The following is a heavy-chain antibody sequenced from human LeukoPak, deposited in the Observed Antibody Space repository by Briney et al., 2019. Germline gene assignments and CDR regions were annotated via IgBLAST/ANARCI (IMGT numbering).Heavy chain of an antibody. CDR2: IYSGGST. CDR3: ASSVPYYYDSSGYYP. Sequence: GGSLRLSCAASGFTVSSNYMSWVRQAPGKGLEWVSVIYSGGSTYYADSVKGRFTISRDNSKNTLYLQMNSLRAEDTAVYCCASSVPYYYDSSGYYPWGQGTLVTVSS. D-gene: IGHD3-22*01. CDR1: GFTVSSNY. J-gene: IGHJ5*02. V-gene: IGHV3-66*01.